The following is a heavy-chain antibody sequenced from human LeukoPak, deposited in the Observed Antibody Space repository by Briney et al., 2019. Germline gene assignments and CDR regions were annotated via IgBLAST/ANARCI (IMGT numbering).Heavy chain of an antibody. V-gene: IGHV1-18*01. J-gene: IGHJ4*02. CDR3: ARDYYDSSGYYRGGDYLDY. CDR1: GYTFSSYG. Sequence: ASVKVSCKASGYTFSSYGISWVRQAPGQGLEWMGWISAYNGNTNYAQKLQGRVTMTTDTSTSTAYMELRSLRSDDTAVYYCARDYYDSSGYYRGGDYLDYWGQGTLVTVSS. D-gene: IGHD3-22*01. CDR2: ISAYNGNT.